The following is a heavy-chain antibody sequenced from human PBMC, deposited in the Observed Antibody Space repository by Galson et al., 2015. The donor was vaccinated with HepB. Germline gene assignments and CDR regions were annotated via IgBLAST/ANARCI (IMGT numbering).Heavy chain of an antibody. CDR1: GGSISSGGYY. CDR2: IFHSANA. Sequence: TLSLTCTVSGGSISSGGYYWTWIRRHPGKGLEWIGYIFHSANAYYNPSLQSRVTISLDTSKNQFSLRLSSVTAADTAVYFCAREVTSPTIFDPWGQGTQVTVSS. V-gene: IGHV4-31*03. CDR3: AREVTSPTIFDP. D-gene: IGHD2-21*01. J-gene: IGHJ5*02.